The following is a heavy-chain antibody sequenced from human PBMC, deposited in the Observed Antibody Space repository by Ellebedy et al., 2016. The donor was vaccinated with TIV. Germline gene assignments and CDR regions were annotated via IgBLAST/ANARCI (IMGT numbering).Heavy chain of an antibody. J-gene: IGHJ6*03. CDR2: ISGSGGST. CDR3: ARDWGIDYYYMDV. V-gene: IGHV3-23*01. CDR1: GFIFSTYA. D-gene: IGHD3-16*01. Sequence: GGSLRLSXAASGFIFSTYAMSWVRQAPGKGLEWVSAISGSGGSTYYADSVKGRFTISRDISKNTLYLQMNSLRAEDTAVYYCARDWGIDYYYMDVWGKGTTVTVSS.